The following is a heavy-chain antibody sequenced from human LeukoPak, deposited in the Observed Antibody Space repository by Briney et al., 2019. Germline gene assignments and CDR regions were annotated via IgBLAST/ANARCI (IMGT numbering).Heavy chain of an antibody. V-gene: IGHV3-43*01. D-gene: IGHD6-13*01. CDR3: AKDERRIAATGSWGFDH. CDR1: GFSFDDYT. J-gene: IGHJ4*02. Sequence: GGSLRLSCVTSGFSFDDYTMHWVRQVPGKGLQWVSLISWDGTTTYYADSMKGRFTISRDNTKNSPYLDLTSLRTDDTALYYCAKDERRIAATGSWGFDHWGQGTLVTVSS. CDR2: ISWDGTTT.